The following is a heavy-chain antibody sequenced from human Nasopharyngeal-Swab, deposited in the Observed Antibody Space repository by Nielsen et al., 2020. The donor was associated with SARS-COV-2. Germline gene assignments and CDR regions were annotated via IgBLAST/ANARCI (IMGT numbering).Heavy chain of an antibody. V-gene: IGHV4-4*07. Sequence: SETLSLTCSVSGGSISGYFLSWIRQPAGEGLEWIGRVYTSGSTNYNPSLKSRVTISIDMSKNQFSLELRSVTAADTAFYYCARAIKIFGAVVGSFDPWGQGTLVTVSS. CDR1: GGSISGYF. CDR2: VYTSGST. D-gene: IGHD3-3*01. J-gene: IGHJ5*02. CDR3: ARAIKIFGAVVGSFDP.